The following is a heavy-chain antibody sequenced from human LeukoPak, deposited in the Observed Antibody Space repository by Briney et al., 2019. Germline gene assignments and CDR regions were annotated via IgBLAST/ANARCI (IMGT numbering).Heavy chain of an antibody. CDR2: ISSSSSYI. Sequence: GGSLRLSCAASGFTVSSNYMNWVRQAPGKGLEWVSSISSSSSYIYYADSVKGRFTISRDNAKNSLYLQMNSLRAEDTAVYYCAGEDAFDIWGQGTMVTVSS. CDR3: AGEDAFDI. CDR1: GFTVSSNY. V-gene: IGHV3-21*01. J-gene: IGHJ3*02.